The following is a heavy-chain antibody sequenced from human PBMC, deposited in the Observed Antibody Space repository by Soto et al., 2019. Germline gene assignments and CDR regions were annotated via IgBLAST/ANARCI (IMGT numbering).Heavy chain of an antibody. Sequence: QVQLVQSGAEVKKPGSSVKVSCKASGGTFSSYAISWVRQAPGQGLEWMGGIIPIFGTANYAQKFQGRVTITADKSMRTAYMELSSLRSEDTAVYYCASDPNDYDFWSGSFWFDPWGQGTLVTVSS. CDR1: GGTFSSYA. D-gene: IGHD3-3*01. J-gene: IGHJ5*02. CDR2: IIPIFGTA. V-gene: IGHV1-69*06. CDR3: ASDPNDYDFWSGSFWFDP.